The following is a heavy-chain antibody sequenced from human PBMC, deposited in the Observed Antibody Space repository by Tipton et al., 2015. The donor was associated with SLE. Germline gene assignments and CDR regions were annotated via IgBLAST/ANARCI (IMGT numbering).Heavy chain of an antibody. CDR1: GFTLSSYW. Sequence: SLRLSCAASGFTLSSYWMSWVRQAPGKGLEWVANIKHDGSEKYYEDSVKGRFTISRDNAKNSLYLQMNSLRAEDTAVYYCAKEGEIVGATAWGQGTLVTVSS. V-gene: IGHV3-7*03. D-gene: IGHD1-26*01. CDR2: IKHDGSEK. CDR3: AKEGEIVGATA. J-gene: IGHJ5*02.